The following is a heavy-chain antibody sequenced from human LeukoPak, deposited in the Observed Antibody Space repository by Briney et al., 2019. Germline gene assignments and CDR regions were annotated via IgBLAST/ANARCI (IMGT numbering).Heavy chain of an antibody. D-gene: IGHD3-10*01. CDR1: GFTFSDYY. CDR3: ARRGRLPGYYMDV. V-gene: IGHV3-11*01. J-gene: IGHJ6*03. Sequence: GGSLRLSCAASGFTFSDYYMSWVRQAPGKGLEWVSYIRSDGSTIYYADSVKGRFTISRDSAKHSLYLPMNSLRAEDTAVYHCARRGRLPGYYMDVWGKGPTVTVSS. CDR2: IRSDGSTI.